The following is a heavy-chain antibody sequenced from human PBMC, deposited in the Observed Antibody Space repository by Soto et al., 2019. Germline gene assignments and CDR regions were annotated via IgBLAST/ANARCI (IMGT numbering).Heavy chain of an antibody. CDR3: ARDLTLTPV. CDR2: IKQDESEK. Sequence: EVQLVESGGGLVQPGGSLRLSCVASGFTFSDYWMSWVRQAPGKGLAWVANIKQDESEKFYVDCVEGRFTISRDNTKNSVYLQMNSLRPEDTADYYCARDLTLTPVWGQGTLVTVSS. V-gene: IGHV3-7*01. CDR1: GFTFSDYW. D-gene: IGHD7-27*01. J-gene: IGHJ4*02.